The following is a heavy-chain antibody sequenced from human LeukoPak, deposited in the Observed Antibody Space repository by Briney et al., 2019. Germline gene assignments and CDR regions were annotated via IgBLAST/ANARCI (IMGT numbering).Heavy chain of an antibody. Sequence: GGSLRLSCAASGFTFSRYWMTWVRQVPGKGLEWVANIKQDGSEKYYVDSVKSRFTISRDNAKNSLYLQTNSLRAEDTAVYFCAREKGGGSGSFDYWGQGTPVTVAS. CDR1: GFTFSRYW. CDR3: AREKGGGSGSFDY. CDR2: IKQDGSEK. J-gene: IGHJ4*02. D-gene: IGHD3-10*01. V-gene: IGHV3-7*03.